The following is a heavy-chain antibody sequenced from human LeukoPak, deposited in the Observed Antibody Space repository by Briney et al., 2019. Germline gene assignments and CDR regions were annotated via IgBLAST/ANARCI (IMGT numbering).Heavy chain of an antibody. CDR2: INTDGSST. Sequence: GGSLRLSCAASGFTFSSYWMHWVRQAPGKGLVWVSRINTDGSSTSYADSVKGRFTISRDNAKNTLYLQMNSLRAEDTAVYYCAREFLLDYYDSSGYYGYWGQGTLVTVSS. CDR3: AREFLLDYYDSSGYYGY. D-gene: IGHD3-22*01. V-gene: IGHV3-74*01. J-gene: IGHJ4*02. CDR1: GFTFSSYW.